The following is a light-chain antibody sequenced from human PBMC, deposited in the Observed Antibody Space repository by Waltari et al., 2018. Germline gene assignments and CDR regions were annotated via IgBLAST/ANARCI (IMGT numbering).Light chain of an antibody. J-gene: IGLJ3*02. CDR1: SGHSSNI. CDR2: VNSDGSH. CDR3: QTGGHGTWV. Sequence: QLVVTQSPSASASLGASVKLTCTLSSGHSSNIIAWLQQQPEKGPRYLMKVNSDGSHSRGDEIPDRFPGSSSGAERYLTISSLQAEDEADYYWQTGGHGTWVFGGGTKLTV. V-gene: IGLV4-69*01.